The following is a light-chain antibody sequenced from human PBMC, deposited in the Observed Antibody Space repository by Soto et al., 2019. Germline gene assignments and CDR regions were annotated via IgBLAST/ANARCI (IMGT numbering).Light chain of an antibody. J-gene: IGKJ4*01. V-gene: IGKV1-9*01. CDR2: AAS. CDR1: QGVRGN. CDR3: LQVNDYPLT. Sequence: DIQLTQSPSFLSASVGDRITITCRARQGVRGNLAWYQQKPGTTPNLLISAASSLQSGVPPRFSGSGSGTEFTLTISRLQPEDFATYYCLQVNDYPLTFGGGTKVEIQ.